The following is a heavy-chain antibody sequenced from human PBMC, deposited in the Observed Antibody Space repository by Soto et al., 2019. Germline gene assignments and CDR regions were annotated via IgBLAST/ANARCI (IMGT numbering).Heavy chain of an antibody. J-gene: IGHJ6*01. CDR1: GYIFSSHC. D-gene: IGHD2-15*01. CDR3: ARVVSGRSATYVMDV. CDR2: ISPGAGRT. Sequence: GASVKVSCKASGYIFSSHCIYWVLQAPGQGLQWMGIISPGAGRTAYAQKFQGRVTLTRDMSTSTVYMELTSLTYEDTAVYYCARVVSGRSATYVMDVWGKETTVTV. V-gene: IGHV1-46*01.